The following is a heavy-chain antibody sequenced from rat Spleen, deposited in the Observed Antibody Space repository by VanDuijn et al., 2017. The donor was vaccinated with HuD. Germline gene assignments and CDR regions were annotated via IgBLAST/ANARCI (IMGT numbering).Heavy chain of an antibody. CDR2: ITNSGGST. Sequence: EVQLVESGGGLLQPGRSLKLSCAASGFTFSNFDMAWVRQAPTKGLEWVASITNSGGSTYYRDSVKGRLTISRDNAKSTLYLQMDSLRSEDTATYYCAAHGPRISRFAYWGQGTLVTVSS. CDR1: GFTFSNFD. V-gene: IGHV5S23*01. D-gene: IGHD2-7*01. CDR3: AAHGPRISRFAY. J-gene: IGHJ3*01.